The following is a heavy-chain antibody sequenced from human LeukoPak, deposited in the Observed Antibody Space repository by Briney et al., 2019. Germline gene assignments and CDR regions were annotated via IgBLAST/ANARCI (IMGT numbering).Heavy chain of an antibody. CDR1: GGSISSYY. D-gene: IGHD6-13*01. CDR2: IYYSGST. V-gene: IGHV4-59*12. J-gene: IGHJ4*02. CDR3: ARVKAAGTRKRLYFDY. Sequence: SETLSLTCTVSGGSISSYYWSWIRQPPGKGLEWIGYIYYSGSTNYNPSLKSRVTISVDTSKNQFSLKLSSVTAADTAVYYCARVKAAGTRKRLYFDYWGQGTLVTVSS.